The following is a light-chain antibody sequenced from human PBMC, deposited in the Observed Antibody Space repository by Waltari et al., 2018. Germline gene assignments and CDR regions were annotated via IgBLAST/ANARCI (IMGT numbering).Light chain of an antibody. Sequence: EIVMTQSPATLSVSPGERATLSCRASQSVSSNLAWYQQKPGQAPRLLIYGASTRATGIPARFSGSGSGTEFTLTISSMQSEDFAVCYCQQYNNWPPRYTFGQGTKLETK. CDR3: QQYNNWPPRYT. V-gene: IGKV3-15*01. CDR1: QSVSSN. J-gene: IGKJ2*01. CDR2: GAS.